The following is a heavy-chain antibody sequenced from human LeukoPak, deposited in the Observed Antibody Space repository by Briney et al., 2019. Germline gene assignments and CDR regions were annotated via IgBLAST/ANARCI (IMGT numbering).Heavy chain of an antibody. V-gene: IGHV3-48*04. CDR3: ARDFDYDDYIDF. D-gene: IGHD3-22*01. J-gene: IGHJ4*02. CDR1: GFTLSTYT. Sequence: GGSLTLSCAASGFTLSTYTFNWVRQAPGEGREWLSYISSGGLTIFYADSVKGRFTISRDNTKNAIYLDMTNLRAEDTAVYYCARDFDYDDYIDFWGQGTLVAVSS. CDR2: ISSGGLTI.